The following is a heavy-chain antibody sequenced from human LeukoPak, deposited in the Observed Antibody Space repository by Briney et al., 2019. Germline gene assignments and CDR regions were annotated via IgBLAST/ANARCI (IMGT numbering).Heavy chain of an antibody. D-gene: IGHD5-18*01. CDR1: GGTFSSYT. CDR2: IIPILGIA. J-gene: IGHJ3*02. Sequence: ASVKVSCKASGGTFSSYTISWVRQAPGQGLEWMGRIIPILGIANYAQKFQGRVTITADKSTSTAYMELSSLRSEDTAVYYCARDAYSYGPDDAFDIWGQGTMVTVSS. V-gene: IGHV1-69*04. CDR3: ARDAYSYGPDDAFDI.